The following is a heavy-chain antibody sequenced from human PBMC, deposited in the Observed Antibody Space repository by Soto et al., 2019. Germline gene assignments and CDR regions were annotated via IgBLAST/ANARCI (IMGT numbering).Heavy chain of an antibody. CDR2: IIPILGIS. J-gene: IGHJ5*02. D-gene: IGHD6-13*01. Sequence: QVQLVQSGAEVKKPGSSVKVSCKASGGTFSSYTISWVRQAPGQGLEWMGRIIPILGISNDAQKFQGRVTITADKSTRTAYMELSSLRSGDTAVYYCASALGLAAANWFDPWRQGTMVTVSS. V-gene: IGHV1-69*02. CDR1: GGTFSSYT. CDR3: ASALGLAAANWFDP.